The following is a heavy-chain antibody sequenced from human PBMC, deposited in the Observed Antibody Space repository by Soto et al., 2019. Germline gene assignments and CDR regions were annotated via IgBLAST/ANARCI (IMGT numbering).Heavy chain of an antibody. CDR1: GFTLDDCG. Sequence: EVQLVESGGGVVQPGRTLRLSCEASGFTLDDCGMNWVRQVPGKGLEWVSGISWNGNNMGYSDSVKGRFIISRDNAKKSLYLEMNSLRAEDTALYFCATGPGGFYGSGSQRRYYYYYMNVWGKGTTVTVSS. D-gene: IGHD3-10*01. CDR2: ISWNGNNM. V-gene: IGHV3-9*01. J-gene: IGHJ6*03. CDR3: ATGPGGFYGSGSQRRYYYYYMNV.